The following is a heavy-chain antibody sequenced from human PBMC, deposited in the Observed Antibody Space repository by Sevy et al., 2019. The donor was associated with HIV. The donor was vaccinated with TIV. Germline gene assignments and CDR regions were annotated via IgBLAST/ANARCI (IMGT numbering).Heavy chain of an antibody. V-gene: IGHV3-72*01. D-gene: IGHD6-13*01. CDR1: GFTFSDHY. Sequence: GGSLRLSCAASGFTFSDHYMEWVRQAPGKGLEWVGRTRNKADSYTTEYAASVKGRFTISRDDSKNSLYLQMNSLKTEDTAVYYCTTHAGIAAAGRVFDYWGQGTLVTLSS. J-gene: IGHJ4*02. CDR3: TTHAGIAAAGRVFDY. CDR2: TRNKADSYTT.